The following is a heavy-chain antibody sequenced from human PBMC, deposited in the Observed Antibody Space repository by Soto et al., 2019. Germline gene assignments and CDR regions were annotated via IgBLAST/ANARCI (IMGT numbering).Heavy chain of an antibody. V-gene: IGHV1-18*04. CDR3: AKLISPQGYCSSTSCYTWYYGMDV. J-gene: IGHJ6*02. CDR1: GYTFTSYG. D-gene: IGHD2-2*02. CDR2: ISAYNGNT. Sequence: ASVKVSCKASGYTFTSYGISWVRQAPGQGLEWMGWISAYNGNTNYAQKLQGRVTMTTDTSTSTAYMELRSLRSDDTAVYYCAKLISPQGYCSSTSCYTWYYGMDVWGQGTTVTVSS.